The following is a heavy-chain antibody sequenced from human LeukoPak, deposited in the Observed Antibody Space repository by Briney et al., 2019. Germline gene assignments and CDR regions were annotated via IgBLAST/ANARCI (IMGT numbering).Heavy chain of an antibody. J-gene: IGHJ4*02. CDR3: ARDKDWGFDY. CDR2: ISGTSGLI. CDR1: GFTFSSYS. Sequence: GGSLRLSCVASGFTFSSYSVTWVRQAPGKGLEWVSYISGTSGLIYYADSVKGRFTISRDNAKNSLYLQMNSLRDEDTAVYYCARDKDWGFDYWGQGTLVTVSS. D-gene: IGHD7-27*01. V-gene: IGHV3-48*02.